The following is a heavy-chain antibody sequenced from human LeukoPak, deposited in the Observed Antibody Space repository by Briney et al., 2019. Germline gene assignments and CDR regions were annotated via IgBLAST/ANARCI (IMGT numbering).Heavy chain of an antibody. CDR3: ARGKQPPNIYFFDY. J-gene: IGHJ4*02. D-gene: IGHD6-13*01. V-gene: IGHV1-18*01. CDR1: GYTFSSYG. CDR2: ISVHGGNT. Sequence: ASVKVSCTTSGYTFSSYGLSWVRQAPGQGLEWIWGISVHGGNTKYALKFQGRVTMTRDTSTSTAYMEMRSLRADDTAVYYCARGKQPPNIYFFDYWGQGTLVTVSS.